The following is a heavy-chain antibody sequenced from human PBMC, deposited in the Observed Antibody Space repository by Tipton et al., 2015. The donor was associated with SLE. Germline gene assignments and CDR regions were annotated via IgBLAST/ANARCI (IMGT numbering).Heavy chain of an antibody. CDR3: ASLVSSNWYFDY. D-gene: IGHD6-13*01. CDR2: MYYSGNT. Sequence: LRLSCTVSGASISSSFYYWGWIRQPPGKGLEWIGSMYYSGNTYYNPSLKSRVTISLDTSKNQFSLQLSSVTDADTAVYYCASLVSSNWYFDYWGQGTLVTVSS. V-gene: IGHV4-39*07. CDR1: GASISSSFYY. J-gene: IGHJ4*02.